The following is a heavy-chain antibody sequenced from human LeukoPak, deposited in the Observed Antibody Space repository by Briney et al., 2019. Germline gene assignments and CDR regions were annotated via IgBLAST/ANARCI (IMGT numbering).Heavy chain of an antibody. CDR3: ASQGQYHGDNFDY. CDR2: IKQDGSDK. V-gene: IGHV3-7*01. J-gene: IGHJ4*02. CDR1: GFTFSSYW. Sequence: TGGSLRLSCAASGFTFSSYWMSWVRQAPGKGLEWVANIKQDGSDKYYADSVKGRFTISRDNAKNSLYLQMNSLRAEDTAVYYCASQGQYHGDNFDYWGQGTLVTVSS. D-gene: IGHD4-17*01.